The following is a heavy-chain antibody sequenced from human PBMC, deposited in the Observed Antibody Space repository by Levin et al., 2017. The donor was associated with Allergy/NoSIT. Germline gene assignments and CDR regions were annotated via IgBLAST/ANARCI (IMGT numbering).Heavy chain of an antibody. CDR1: GFTFRSYP. Sequence: GESLKISCADSGFTFRSYPMHWVRQAPGKGLEWVAVISNYGGNKYYADSVKGRFTISRDNSKNTLYLQMNSLRPEDTAVYFCARGGGGSGPYYFYYYGMDVWGQGTTVTVSS. D-gene: IGHD2-15*01. J-gene: IGHJ6*02. CDR3: ARGGGGSGPYYFYYYGMDV. V-gene: IGHV3-30*04. CDR2: ISNYGGNK.